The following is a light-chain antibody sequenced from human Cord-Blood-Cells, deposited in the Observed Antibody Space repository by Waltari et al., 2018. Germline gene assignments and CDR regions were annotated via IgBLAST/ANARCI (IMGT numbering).Light chain of an antibody. V-gene: IGLV3-21*04. CDR3: QVWDSSSDHVV. CDR1: NIGSKN. Sequence: SYVLTQPPSVSVAPGKTARITGGGNNIGSKNGHWYQQKPGQAPVLVIYYDSDRPSGIPERFSGSNSGNTATLTISRVEAGDEADYYCQVWDSSSDHVVFGGGTKLTVL. J-gene: IGLJ2*01. CDR2: YDS.